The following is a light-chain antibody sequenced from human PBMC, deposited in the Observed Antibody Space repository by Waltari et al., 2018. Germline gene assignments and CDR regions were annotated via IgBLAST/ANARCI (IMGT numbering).Light chain of an antibody. CDR3: CSYALRSVV. J-gene: IGLJ2*01. V-gene: IGLV2-23*01. CDR2: EGS. Sequence: QSALTQPASVSGSPGQSITISCTGSRRDFGTYHLVSWYQQYPGKAPKVMIYEGSKRPSGVSSRFSASKSGNTASLTISVLQAEDEADYYCCSYALRSVVFGGGTKVTVL. CDR1: RRDFGTYHL.